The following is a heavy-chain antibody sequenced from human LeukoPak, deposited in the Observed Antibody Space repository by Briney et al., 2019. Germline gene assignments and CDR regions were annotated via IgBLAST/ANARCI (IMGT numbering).Heavy chain of an antibody. CDR3: AKDLRFLEWSQPLWFDP. J-gene: IGHJ5*02. CDR1: GFTFSSYG. CDR2: IRYDGSNK. Sequence: GGSLRLSCAASGFTFSSYGMHWVRQAPGKGLEWVAFIRYDGSNKYYADSVKGRFTISRDNSKNTLYLQMNSLRAEDTAVYYCAKDLRFLEWSQPLWFDPWGQGTLVTVSS. D-gene: IGHD3-3*01. V-gene: IGHV3-30*02.